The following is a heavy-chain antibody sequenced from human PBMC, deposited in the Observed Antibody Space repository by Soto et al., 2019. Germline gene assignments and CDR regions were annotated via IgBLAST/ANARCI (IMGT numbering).Heavy chain of an antibody. Sequence: QVQLQESGPGLVKPSETLSLTCTVSGGSISSYYWSWIRQPPGKGLEWIGYIYYSGSTNYNPSLKSRATITVATTKNQYSLKLSSVTAADTAVYYCARRYGSAFDFWGQGTMVTVSS. CDR3: ARRYGSAFDF. V-gene: IGHV4-59*08. CDR1: GGSISSYY. CDR2: IYYSGST. J-gene: IGHJ3*01. D-gene: IGHD1-20*01.